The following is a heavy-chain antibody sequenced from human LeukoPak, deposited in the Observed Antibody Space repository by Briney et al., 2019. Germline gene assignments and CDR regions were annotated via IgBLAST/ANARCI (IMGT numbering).Heavy chain of an antibody. CDR1: GYTFTSYD. V-gene: IGHV1-8*03. CDR2: MNPNSGNT. CDR3: ARRPRYYDSSGYYYEDY. D-gene: IGHD3-22*01. Sequence: ASVKVSCKASGYTFTSYDINWVRQATGQGLEWMGWMNPNSGNTGYAQKFQGRVTITRNTSISTAYMELSSLRSEDPAVYYCARRPRYYDSSGYYYEDYWGQGTLVPVSS. J-gene: IGHJ4*02.